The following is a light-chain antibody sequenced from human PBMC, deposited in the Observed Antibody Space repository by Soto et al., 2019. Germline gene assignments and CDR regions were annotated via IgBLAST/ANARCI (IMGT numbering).Light chain of an antibody. Sequence: DVVMTQSPLSLPVTLGQPASISCRSSQSLVHSDGNTYLNWFQQRPGQSPRSLIYTVSNRDSGVPDRFSGSGSGTNFTLKISRVEAEDVGVDYCMQGTHWPPDTCGQGTKLEIK. V-gene: IGKV2-30*02. J-gene: IGKJ2*01. CDR3: MQGTHWPPDT. CDR1: QSLVHSDGNTY. CDR2: TVS.